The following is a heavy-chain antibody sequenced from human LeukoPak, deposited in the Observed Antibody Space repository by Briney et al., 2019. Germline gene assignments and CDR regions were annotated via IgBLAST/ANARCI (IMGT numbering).Heavy chain of an antibody. V-gene: IGHV3-7*01. Sequence: GGSLRLSCVASGFRFIDYWMTWVRQAPGRGLEWVANINQNGSEIYYFDSVEGRFTISRDNAKNSLFLQMNSLRVEDTSVYYCVSGMIEFDYWGQGTRVTVSS. CDR3: VSGMIEFDY. D-gene: IGHD3-22*01. CDR2: INQNGSEI. CDR1: GFRFIDYW. J-gene: IGHJ4*02.